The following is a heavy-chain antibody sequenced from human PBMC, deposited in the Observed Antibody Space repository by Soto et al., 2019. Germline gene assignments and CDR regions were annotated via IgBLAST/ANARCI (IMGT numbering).Heavy chain of an antibody. D-gene: IGHD6-25*01. Sequence: ASVKVSCKASGYTFTSYAMHWVRQAPGQRLEWMGWINAGNGNTKYSQKFQGRVTITRDTSASTAYMELSSLRSEDTAVYYCARDAASIAAASYYYYMDVWGKRTTVTVSS. CDR1: GYTFTSYA. CDR3: ARDAASIAAASYYYYMDV. V-gene: IGHV1-3*01. CDR2: INAGNGNT. J-gene: IGHJ6*03.